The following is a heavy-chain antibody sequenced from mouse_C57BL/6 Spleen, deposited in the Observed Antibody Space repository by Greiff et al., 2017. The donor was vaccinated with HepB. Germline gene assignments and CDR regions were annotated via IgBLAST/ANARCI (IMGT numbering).Heavy chain of an antibody. J-gene: IGHJ1*03. Sequence: EVKLVESGPELVKPGASVKIPCKASGYTFTDYNMDWVKQSHGKSLEWIGDINPNNGGTIYNQKFKGKATLTVDKSSSTAYMELRSLTSEDTAVYYCARPDGYYVWYFDVWGTGTTVTVSS. CDR3: ARPDGYYVWYFDV. V-gene: IGHV1-18*01. CDR2: INPNNGGT. CDR1: GYTFTDYN. D-gene: IGHD2-3*01.